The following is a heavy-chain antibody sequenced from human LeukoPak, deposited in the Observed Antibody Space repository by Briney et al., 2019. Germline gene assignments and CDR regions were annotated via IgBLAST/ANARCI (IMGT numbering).Heavy chain of an antibody. V-gene: IGHV3-23*01. J-gene: IGHJ3*02. CDR3: AKGSGGTWVSGAFDT. CDR2: ISGGGGST. Sequence: GGSLRLSCAASGFTFSRYAMSWVRQAPGKGLEWVAVISGGGGSTYCADSMKGRLTISRDNCKKTLHLQMNSLRAEDTALYYCAKGSGGTWVSGAFDTWGQGTMVTV. CDR1: GFTFSRYA. D-gene: IGHD2-15*01.